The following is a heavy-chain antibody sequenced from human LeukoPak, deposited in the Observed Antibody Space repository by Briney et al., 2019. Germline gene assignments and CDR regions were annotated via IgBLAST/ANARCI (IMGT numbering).Heavy chain of an antibody. V-gene: IGHV4-34*01. J-gene: IGHJ4*02. CDR1: GGSFSGYY. Sequence: SETLSLTCAVYGGSFSGYYWSWIRQPPGKGLEWIGEINHSGSTNYNPSLKSRVTISVDTSKNQFSLKLSSVTAADTAVYYCARQSCTSCPLGYWGQGTLVTVSS. D-gene: IGHD2-2*01. CDR2: INHSGST. CDR3: ARQSCTSCPLGY.